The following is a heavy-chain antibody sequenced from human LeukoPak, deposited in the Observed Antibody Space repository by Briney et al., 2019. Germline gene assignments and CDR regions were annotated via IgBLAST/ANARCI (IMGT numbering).Heavy chain of an antibody. Sequence: PGGSLRLSCAASGFTFSSYAMSWVRQAPGKGLEYVSGIGGSGGTTYYADSVKGRFTISRDNSKNTLYLQMNSLRAEDTALYYCAKDRSGYDYYGQYYFDYWGQGTLVTVSS. J-gene: IGHJ4*02. CDR2: IGGSGGTT. D-gene: IGHD5-12*01. CDR3: AKDRSGYDYYGQYYFDY. CDR1: GFTFSSYA. V-gene: IGHV3-23*01.